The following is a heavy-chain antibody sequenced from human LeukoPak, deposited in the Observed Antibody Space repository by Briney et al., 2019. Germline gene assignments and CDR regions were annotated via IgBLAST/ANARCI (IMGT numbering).Heavy chain of an antibody. CDR1: GFTFSSYA. CDR3: AKDWGGIAAAGTYDY. CDR2: ISGSGGST. D-gene: IGHD6-13*01. V-gene: IGHV3-23*01. Sequence: GGSLRLSCAASGFTFSSYAMSWVRQAPGKGLEWVSAISGSGGSTYYADSVRGRFTISRDNSKNTLYLQMNSLRAEDTAVYYCAKDWGGIAAAGTYDYWGQGTLVTVSS. J-gene: IGHJ4*02.